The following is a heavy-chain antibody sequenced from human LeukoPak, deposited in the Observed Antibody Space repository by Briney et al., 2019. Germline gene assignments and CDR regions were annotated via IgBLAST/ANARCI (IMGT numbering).Heavy chain of an antibody. Sequence: ASVKVSCKASGGTFSSYAISWVRQAPGQGLEWMGGIIPIFGTANYAQKFQGRVTITADESTSTAYMELSSLRSEDTAVYYCARSIGQNCYYYYYMDVWGKGTTVTVSS. V-gene: IGHV1-69*13. CDR1: GGTFSSYA. CDR3: ARSIGQNCYYYYYMDV. CDR2: IIPIFGTA. D-gene: IGHD3-16*01. J-gene: IGHJ6*03.